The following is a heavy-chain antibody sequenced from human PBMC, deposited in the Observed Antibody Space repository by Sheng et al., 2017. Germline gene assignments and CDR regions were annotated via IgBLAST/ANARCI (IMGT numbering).Heavy chain of an antibody. V-gene: IGHV4-39*07. CDR2: LSFSGIT. J-gene: IGHJ4*02. CDR3: ARDSGGDEGFGFDY. D-gene: IGHD2-21*02. CDR1: GDFINSNNYY. Sequence: QLQLQESGPGLVKSSETLSLTCTVSGDFINSNNYYWGWIRQSPGKGLEWIGTLSFSGITYYNPSLQSRVTFLLDTTRNQFSLDLRSVTVADTAFYYCARDSGGDEGFGFDYWGQGILVTVSA.